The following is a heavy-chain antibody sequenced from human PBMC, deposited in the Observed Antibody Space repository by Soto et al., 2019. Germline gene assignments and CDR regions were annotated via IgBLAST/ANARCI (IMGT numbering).Heavy chain of an antibody. CDR3: AKDRPRVSVSGYFQH. D-gene: IGHD2-21*01. CDR1: GFTFSSYA. V-gene: IGHV3-23*01. CDR2: ISGSGGST. J-gene: IGHJ1*01. Sequence: GGSLRLSCAASGFTFSSYAMSWVRQAPGKGLEWVSAISGSGGSTYYADSVKGRFTISRDNSKHTLYLQMNSLRAEDTDGYYCAKDRPRVSVSGYFQHWGQGTLVTVSS.